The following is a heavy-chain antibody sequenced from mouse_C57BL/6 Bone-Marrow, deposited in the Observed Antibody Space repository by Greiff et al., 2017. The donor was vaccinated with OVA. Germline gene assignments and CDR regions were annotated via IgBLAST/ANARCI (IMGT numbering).Heavy chain of an antibody. Sequence: EVKLVESGGDLVKPGGSLKLSCAASGFTFSSYGMSWVRQTPDKRLEWVATISSGGSYTYYPDRVKGRFTISRDNAKNTLYLQMSSLKSEDTAMYYCARPTGGFAYWGQGTLVTVSA. CDR3: ARPTGGFAY. CDR1: GFTFSSYG. V-gene: IGHV5-6*02. J-gene: IGHJ3*01. CDR2: ISSGGSYT.